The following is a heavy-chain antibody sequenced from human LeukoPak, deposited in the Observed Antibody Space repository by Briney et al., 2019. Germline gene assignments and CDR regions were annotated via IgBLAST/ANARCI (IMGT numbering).Heavy chain of an antibody. Sequence: PGGSLRLSCAASGFTFSSYIMSWVRQAPRKGLEWVSSISSSSSYIYYADAVKGRFTISRDNAKNSLYLQMNSLRAEDTAVYYCASTVAGRHTRKVDYWGQGTLVTVSS. J-gene: IGHJ4*02. CDR1: GFTFSSYI. V-gene: IGHV3-21*01. CDR3: ASTVAGRHTRKVDY. D-gene: IGHD6-19*01. CDR2: ISSSSSYI.